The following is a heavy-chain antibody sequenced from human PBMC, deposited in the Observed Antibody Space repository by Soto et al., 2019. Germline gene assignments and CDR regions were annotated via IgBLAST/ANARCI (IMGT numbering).Heavy chain of an antibody. CDR3: ARRVTWAFDV. J-gene: IGHJ3*01. CDR2: MYYSGST. V-gene: IGHV4-39*01. Sequence: QLQLQESGPGLVKPSETLSLTCTVSGGSISSSTYYWGWIRQPPGKGLEWIGSMYYSGSTYYNPSLKSRVTISVDTSNNQFSLKLSSLTAADTAVYYCARRVTWAFDVWGRGTMVTVSS. CDR1: GGSISSSTYY.